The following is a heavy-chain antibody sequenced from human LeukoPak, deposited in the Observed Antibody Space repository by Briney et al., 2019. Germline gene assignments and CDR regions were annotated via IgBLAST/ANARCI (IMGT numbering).Heavy chain of an antibody. CDR2: IYPGDSDT. CDR1: GYSFTNQW. CDR3: ARQGYSGSYPGAFDI. D-gene: IGHD1-26*01. J-gene: IGHJ3*02. V-gene: IGHV5-51*01. Sequence: GESLKISCKGSGYSFTNQWIGWVRQMPGKGLEWMGIIYPGDSDTRYSPSFQGQVTISADKSISTAYLQWSSLKASDTAMYYCARQGYSGSYPGAFDIWGQGTMVTVSS.